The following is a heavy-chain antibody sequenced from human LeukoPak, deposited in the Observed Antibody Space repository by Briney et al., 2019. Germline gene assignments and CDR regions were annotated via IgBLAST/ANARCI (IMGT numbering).Heavy chain of an antibody. D-gene: IGHD2-21*02. CDR3: AKDRLLNCRGDCYIFDY. V-gene: IGHV3-23*01. Sequence: GGSVTLFCVASGFTLRSYVMNWVRQTPGKGLEWVSSISGSGDSTFYADSVKGRFSISRDNSKNTLYLQVNGLRTEDTAVYYCAKDRLLNCRGDCYIFDYWGQGTVVTVSS. CDR1: GFTLRSYV. CDR2: ISGSGDST. J-gene: IGHJ4*02.